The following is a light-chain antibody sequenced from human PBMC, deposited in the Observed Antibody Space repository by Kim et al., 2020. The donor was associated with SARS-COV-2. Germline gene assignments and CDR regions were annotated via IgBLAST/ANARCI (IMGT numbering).Light chain of an antibody. CDR1: KLGDKY. CDR3: QAWDSSTVV. J-gene: IGLJ2*01. V-gene: IGLV3-1*01. CDR2: QDS. Sequence: VSQGQTASITCSGDKLGDKYACWYQQKQGQSPVLVIYQDSKRPSGIPERFSGSNSGNTATLTISGTQAMDEADYYCQAWDSSTVVFGGGTQLNVL.